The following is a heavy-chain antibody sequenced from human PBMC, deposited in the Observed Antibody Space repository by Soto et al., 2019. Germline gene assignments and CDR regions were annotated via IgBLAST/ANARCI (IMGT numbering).Heavy chain of an antibody. CDR1: GGSISSSSYY. Sequence: SETLSLTCTVSGGSISSSSYYWGWIRQPPGKGLEWIGSIYYSGSTYYNPSLKSRVTISVDTSKSQFSLNLNSVTAADTAVYYCARGYDILTGPLDYWGPGTLVTV. V-gene: IGHV4-39*01. CDR3: ARGYDILTGPLDY. CDR2: IYYSGST. J-gene: IGHJ4*02. D-gene: IGHD3-9*01.